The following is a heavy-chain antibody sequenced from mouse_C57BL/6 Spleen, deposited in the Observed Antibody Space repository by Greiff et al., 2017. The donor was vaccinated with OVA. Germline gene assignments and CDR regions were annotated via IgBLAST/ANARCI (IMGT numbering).Heavy chain of an antibody. J-gene: IGHJ4*01. Sequence: QVQLQQPGAELVKPGASVKMSCKASGSTFTSYWITWVKQRPGQGLEWIGDIYPGSGSTTYNEKFKSKATLTVDTSSSTAYMQLSSLTSEDAAVYYCARRIVGAMDYWGQGTSVTVSS. CDR2: IYPGSGST. V-gene: IGHV1-55*01. CDR3: ARRIVGAMDY. CDR1: GSTFTSYW. D-gene: IGHD1-3*01.